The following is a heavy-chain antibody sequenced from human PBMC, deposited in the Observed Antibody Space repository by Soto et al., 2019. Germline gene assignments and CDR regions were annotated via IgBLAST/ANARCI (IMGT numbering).Heavy chain of an antibody. CDR2: VHSGENT. Sequence: EVQLVESGGGLVQPGGSLRLSCAVSGFTVSSVTSDFMKWVRQAPGKGLEWVSMVHSGENTYYADSVKDRFTISRDNSKNTLYLQMNRLRVEDTAVYYCASRSGWGQGTLVTVSS. D-gene: IGHD1-26*01. J-gene: IGHJ4*02. CDR1: GFTVSSVTSDF. V-gene: IGHV3-66*01. CDR3: ASRSG.